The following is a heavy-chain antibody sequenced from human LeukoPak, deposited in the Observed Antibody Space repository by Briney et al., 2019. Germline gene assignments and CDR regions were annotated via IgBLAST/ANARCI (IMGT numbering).Heavy chain of an antibody. J-gene: IGHJ5*02. CDR2: INPNSGGT. Sequence: GASVKVSCKASGYTFTGYYMHWVRQAPGQGLEWMGWINPNSGGTNYAQKFQGRVTMTRDTSISTAYMELSRLRSDDTAVYYCARDGDSSSRYSPNWFDPWGQGTLVTVSS. CDR1: GYTFTGYY. V-gene: IGHV1-2*02. D-gene: IGHD6-13*01. CDR3: ARDGDSSSRYSPNWFDP.